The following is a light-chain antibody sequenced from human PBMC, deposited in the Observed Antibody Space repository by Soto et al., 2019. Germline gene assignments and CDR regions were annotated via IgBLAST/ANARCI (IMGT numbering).Light chain of an antibody. Sequence: DIQMTQSPSTLSASVGDRVTITCRASRSLTTWLAWYQQKPGKAPKLPISDASNLEGGVPSRFSGSGSGTELTITISSLQPDDFETYYCQQYNSYQGTFGQGTKVDIK. J-gene: IGKJ1*01. CDR1: RSLTTW. CDR2: DAS. V-gene: IGKV1-5*01. CDR3: QQYNSYQGT.